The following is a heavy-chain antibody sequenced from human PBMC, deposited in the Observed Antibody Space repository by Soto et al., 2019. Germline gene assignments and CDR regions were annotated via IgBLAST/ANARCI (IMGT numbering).Heavy chain of an antibody. D-gene: IGHD2-15*01. V-gene: IGHV1-69*13. CDR2: IIPIFGTA. CDR1: GGTFSSYA. Sequence: SVKVSCKASGGTFSSYAISWVRQAPGQGLEWMGGIIPIFGTANYAQKFQGRVTITADESTSTAYMELSSLRSEDTAVYYCAEGIVVVVAAPYYYYFGMDVWGQGTTVTVSS. J-gene: IGHJ6*02. CDR3: AEGIVVVVAAPYYYYFGMDV.